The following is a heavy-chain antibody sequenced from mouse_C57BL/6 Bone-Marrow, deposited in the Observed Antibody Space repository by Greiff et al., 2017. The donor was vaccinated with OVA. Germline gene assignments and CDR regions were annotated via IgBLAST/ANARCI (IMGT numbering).Heavy chain of an antibody. CDR2: TYPSDSET. CDR1: GYTFSSYW. J-gene: IGHJ2*01. CDR3: ATDF. V-gene: IGHV1-61*01. Sequence: QVQLQQLRAELVRPGSSVNLSCKASGYTFSSYWMDWVKQRPGQGLEWIGNTYPSDSETHYNQKFKDKATLTVDKYSSTAYKQVSSRTYEDSAVYYCATDFWGKGTTLT.